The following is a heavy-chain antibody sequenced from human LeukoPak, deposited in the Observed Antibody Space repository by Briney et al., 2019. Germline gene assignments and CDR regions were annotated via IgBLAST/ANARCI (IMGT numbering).Heavy chain of an antibody. D-gene: IGHD6-13*01. CDR3: AREVRIAASGRAFDM. CDR1: GFTFSSYT. V-gene: IGHV3-21*01. CDR2: ISSSSSYI. J-gene: IGHJ3*02. Sequence: PGGSLRLSCAASGFTFSSYTMNWVRQAPGKALEWVSSISSSSSYINYADSVKGRFTISRDNAKNSLYLQMNSLRAEDTAVCYCAREVRIAASGRAFDMWGQGTMVTVSS.